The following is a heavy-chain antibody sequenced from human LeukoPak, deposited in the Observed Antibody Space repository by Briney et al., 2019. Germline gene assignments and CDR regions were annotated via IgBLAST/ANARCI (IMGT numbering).Heavy chain of an antibody. Sequence: GGSLRLSCAAAGFTFSSNWMSWVRQAPGKGLQWVANIKQDGSEKYHVDSVKGRFTISRDNAKKSLYLQMNSLRGEDTAVYYCARGLGINGLALDMWGQGTMVTVSS. J-gene: IGHJ3*02. D-gene: IGHD3-10*01. CDR1: GFTFSSNW. V-gene: IGHV3-7*05. CDR3: ARGLGINGLALDM. CDR2: IKQDGSEK.